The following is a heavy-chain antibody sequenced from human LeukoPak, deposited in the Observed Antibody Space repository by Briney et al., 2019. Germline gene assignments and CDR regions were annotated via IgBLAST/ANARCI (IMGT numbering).Heavy chain of an antibody. CDR1: GFKVSDYY. V-gene: IGHV3-66*03. J-gene: IGHJ5*02. CDR2: IRDSGEA. CDR3: ARDRAALQDWVEFDP. D-gene: IGHD3/OR15-3a*01. Sequence: GGSLRLSCAVSGFKVSDYYMSWVRQAPGKGLEWVGLIRDSGEAFYADFVRGRFAISRDESENTLYLQMNSLRVEDTAVYFCARDRAALQDWVEFDPWGQGTPVIVSS.